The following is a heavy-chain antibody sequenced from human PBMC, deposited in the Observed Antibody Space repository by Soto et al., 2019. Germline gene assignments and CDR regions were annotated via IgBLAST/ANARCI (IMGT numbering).Heavy chain of an antibody. V-gene: IGHV4-39*01. J-gene: IGHJ3*02. D-gene: IGHD3-10*01. Sequence: WETLSLTCTVSGGSISSSSYYWGWIRQPPGKGLEWIGSIYYSGSTYYNPSLKSRVTISVDTSKNQVSLKLSSVTAADTAVYYCARGRAYYYGSRDYAFDIWGQGTMVT. CDR1: GGSISSSSYY. CDR2: IYYSGST. CDR3: ARGRAYYYGSRDYAFDI.